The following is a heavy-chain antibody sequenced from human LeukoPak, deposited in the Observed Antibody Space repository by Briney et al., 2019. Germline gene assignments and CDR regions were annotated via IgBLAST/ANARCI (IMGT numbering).Heavy chain of an antibody. V-gene: IGHV4-34*01. CDR1: GGSFNIYY. Sequence: PSETLSLTCAVYGGSFNIYYWSWIRQSPGKGLEWIGEINDGGTINYNPSLLSRVTISLDRSKNQFSLKLTSVTTTDTAVYYGARRWNYGRNYYIDVWGKGATVSVSS. D-gene: IGHD1-7*01. CDR3: ARRWNYGRNYYIDV. J-gene: IGHJ6*03. CDR2: INDGGTI.